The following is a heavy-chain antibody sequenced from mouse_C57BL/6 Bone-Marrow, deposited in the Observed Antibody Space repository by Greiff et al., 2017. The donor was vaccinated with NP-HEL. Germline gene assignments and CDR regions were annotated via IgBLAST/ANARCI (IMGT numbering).Heavy chain of an antibody. CDR2: IYPGDGDT. J-gene: IGHJ2*01. CDR1: GYAFSSYW. Sequence: VKLVESGAELVKPGASVKISCKASGYAFSSYWMNWVKQRPGKGLEWIGQIYPGDGDTNYNGKFKGKATLTADKSSSTAYMQLSSLTSEDSAVYFCARGGLRRFDYWGQGTTLTVSS. CDR3: ARGGLRRFDY. D-gene: IGHD2-4*01. V-gene: IGHV1-80*01.